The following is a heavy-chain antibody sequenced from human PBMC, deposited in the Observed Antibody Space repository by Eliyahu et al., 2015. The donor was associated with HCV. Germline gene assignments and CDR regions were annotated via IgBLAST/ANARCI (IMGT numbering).Heavy chain of an antibody. CDR3: AKHDWRGGTDAYDI. CDR1: GGSISXSEYY. Sequence: QLHLQESGPGLVKPSETLSLTCVVSGGSISXSEYYWGWIRQAPGKGLEWIGSIYYTGNAFYNPSLKSRVALSVDTSTNQFSLRLTSVAAADTAVYYCAKHDWRGGTDAYDIWGHGTMVTVSS. J-gene: IGHJ3*02. CDR2: IYYTGNA. D-gene: IGHD1-14*01. V-gene: IGHV4-39*01.